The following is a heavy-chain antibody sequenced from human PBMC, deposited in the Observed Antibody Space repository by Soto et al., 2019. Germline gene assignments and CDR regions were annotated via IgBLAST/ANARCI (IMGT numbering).Heavy chain of an antibody. V-gene: IGHV3-48*01. Sequence: EVQLVESGGGLVQPGGSLRLSCAASGFTFSSYSMNWVRQAPGKGLEWVSYISSSSSTIYYADSVKGRFTISRDNAKNSLYLQMNGLRAEDTAVYYCARDTVTTLYYYGMAVWGQGTTVTVSS. CDR2: ISSSSSTI. J-gene: IGHJ6*02. D-gene: IGHD4-17*01. CDR1: GFTFSSYS. CDR3: ARDTVTTLYYYGMAV.